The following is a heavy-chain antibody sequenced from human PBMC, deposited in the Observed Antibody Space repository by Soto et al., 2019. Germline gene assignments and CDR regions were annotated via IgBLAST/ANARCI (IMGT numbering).Heavy chain of an antibody. CDR3: ARDRGGALDS. CDR1: GFTFNTFA. J-gene: IGHJ4*02. CDR2: LSGSGSLS. D-gene: IGHD2-15*01. Sequence: EVLLLESGGGLVQLGGSLRLFCAASGFTFNTFAMTWVRQAPGKGLEWVSALSGSGSLSYYADSVKGRFTISRDNSKNTMYLQMNNLRVDETAVYFCARDRGGALDSWGQGTLVTVSS. V-gene: IGHV3-23*01.